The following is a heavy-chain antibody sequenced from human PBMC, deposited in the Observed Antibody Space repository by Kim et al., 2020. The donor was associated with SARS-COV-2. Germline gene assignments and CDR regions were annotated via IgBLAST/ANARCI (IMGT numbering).Heavy chain of an antibody. V-gene: IGHV3-30*18. CDR3: AKDRFISVTAAILDY. D-gene: IGHD6-13*01. Sequence: GGSLRLSCAASGFTFSSYGMHWVRQAPGKGLEWVAVISYDGSNKYYADSVKGRFTISRDNSKNTLYLQMNSLRAEDTAVYYCAKDRFISVTAAILDYWG. CDR1: GFTFSSYG. CDR2: ISYDGSNK. J-gene: IGHJ4*01.